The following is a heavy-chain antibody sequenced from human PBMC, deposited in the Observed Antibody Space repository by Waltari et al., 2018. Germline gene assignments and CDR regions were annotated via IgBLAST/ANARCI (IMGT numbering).Heavy chain of an antibody. CDR3: ARETYYYET. Sequence: EEQLVESGGDLVQPGGSLRLSCTASGFMFSSYWVSWVRQAPGKGLEWVANIKQDGSTKNYVDSVKGRFTISRDNAKNSLYLQLNSLRVEDTAVYYCARETYYYETWGQGTLVTVSS. V-gene: IGHV3-7*01. D-gene: IGHD3-22*01. CDR2: IKQDGSTK. CDR1: GFMFSSYW. J-gene: IGHJ4*02.